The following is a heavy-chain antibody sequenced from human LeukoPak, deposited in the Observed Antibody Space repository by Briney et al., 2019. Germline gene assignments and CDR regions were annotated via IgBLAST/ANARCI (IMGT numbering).Heavy chain of an antibody. D-gene: IGHD2-21*02. CDR3: ARGVTLYYFEY. CDR2: IYYSGST. J-gene: IGHJ4*02. V-gene: IGHV4-59*01. Sequence: SETLSLTCTVSGGSISSSYWSWIRQPPGKGLEWIGYIYYSGSTNYNPSLMSRVTISLDTSKNQFSLKLSSVTAADTAVYYCARGVTLYYFEYWGQGTLVTVSS. CDR1: GGSISSSY.